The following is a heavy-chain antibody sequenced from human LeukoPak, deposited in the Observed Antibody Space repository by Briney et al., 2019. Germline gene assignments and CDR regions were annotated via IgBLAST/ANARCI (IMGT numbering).Heavy chain of an antibody. CDR1: GFTVSSNY. Sequence: GGSLRLSCAASGFTVSSNYMSWVRQAPGKGLKWVSVIYSGGTTNYADSVKGRFTISRDNSKNTLYVQVNSLGTEDTAAYYCAKGSYYDSSGSFYFDYWGQGTLVTVSS. D-gene: IGHD3-22*01. CDR3: AKGSYYDSSGSFYFDY. V-gene: IGHV3-53*01. J-gene: IGHJ4*02. CDR2: IYSGGTT.